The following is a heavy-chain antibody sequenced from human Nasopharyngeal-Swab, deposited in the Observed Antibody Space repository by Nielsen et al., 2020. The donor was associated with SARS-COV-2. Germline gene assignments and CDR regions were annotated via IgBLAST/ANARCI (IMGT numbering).Heavy chain of an antibody. J-gene: IGHJ2*01. Sequence: SETLSLTCAVYGGSFSGYYWSWIRQPPGKGLEWIGEINHSGSTNYNPSLESRVTISVDTSKNQFSLKLSSVTAADTAVYYCARGLVNWYFDLWGRGTLVTVSS. V-gene: IGHV4-34*01. CDR2: INHSGST. D-gene: IGHD2-8*02. CDR1: GGSFSGYY. CDR3: ARGLVNWYFDL.